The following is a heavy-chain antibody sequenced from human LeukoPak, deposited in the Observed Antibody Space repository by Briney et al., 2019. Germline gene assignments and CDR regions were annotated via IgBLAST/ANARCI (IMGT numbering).Heavy chain of an antibody. Sequence: ASVKVSCKASGYTFSDYYMHWVRQAPGQGLEWMGWINPNTGGTDYAQRFQGRVTMTRDTSISTAYLELSRLRSDDTAVYYCAXDSSAARYNYWGQGTLVTVSS. CDR3: AXDSSAARYNY. D-gene: IGHD6-6*01. CDR2: INPNTGGT. V-gene: IGHV1-2*02. J-gene: IGHJ4*02. CDR1: GYTFSDYY.